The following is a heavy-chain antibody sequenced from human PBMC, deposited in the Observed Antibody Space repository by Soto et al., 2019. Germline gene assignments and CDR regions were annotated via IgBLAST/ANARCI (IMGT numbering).Heavy chain of an antibody. CDR1: GYTFTGYY. J-gene: IGHJ3*02. Sequence: ASVKVSCKASGYTFTGYYMHWVQQAPGQGLEWMGWINPNSGGTNYAQKFQGRVTMTRDTSISTAYMELSGLRSDDTAVYYCARAKGENWNYVRVAFDIWGQGTRVTVS. CDR3: ARAKGENWNYVRVAFDI. D-gene: IGHD1-7*01. V-gene: IGHV1-2*02. CDR2: INPNSGGT.